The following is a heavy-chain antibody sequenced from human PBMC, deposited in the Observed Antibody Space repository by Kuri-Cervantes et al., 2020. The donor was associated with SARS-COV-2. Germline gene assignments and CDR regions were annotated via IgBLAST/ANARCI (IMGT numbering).Heavy chain of an antibody. Sequence: ASVKVSCKASGYTFIDFSIYWVRQVPGQRLEWVGWINPNSGGTNFAQNFQDRVSLTRDTSINTAFMEWSTLRSDDTAIYYCARSVPTSTSNSWHPWGPGTLVTVSS. CDR3: ARSVPTSTSNSWHP. CDR2: INPNSGGT. D-gene: IGHD2/OR15-2a*01. V-gene: IGHV1-2*02. CDR1: GYTFIDFS. J-gene: IGHJ5*02.